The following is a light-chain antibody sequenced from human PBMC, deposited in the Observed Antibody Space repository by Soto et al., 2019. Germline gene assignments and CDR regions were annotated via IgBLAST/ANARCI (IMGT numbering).Light chain of an antibody. CDR1: QSISSW. CDR2: DAS. J-gene: IGKJ2*01. CDR3: QQYNRYSGT. Sequence: DIQMTQSPSTLSASVGDRVTITCRASQSISSWLAWYQQKPGKAPKLLIYDASSLESGAPSRFSGRGSGTEFTLTISSLQPDDFATYYCQQYNRYSGTFGQGTKLEIK. V-gene: IGKV1-5*01.